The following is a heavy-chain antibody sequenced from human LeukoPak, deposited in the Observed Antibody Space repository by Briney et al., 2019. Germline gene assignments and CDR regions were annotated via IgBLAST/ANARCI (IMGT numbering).Heavy chain of an antibody. J-gene: IGHJ6*03. CDR1: GYSISSGYY. Sequence: SETLSLTCTVSGYSISSGYYWGWIRQPPGKGLEWIGSIYHSGSTYYNPSLKSRVTISVDTSKNQFSLKLSSVTAADTAVYYCARADMVRGVTKYYYYYMDVWGKGTTVTISS. D-gene: IGHD3-10*01. CDR2: IYHSGST. V-gene: IGHV4-38-2*02. CDR3: ARADMVRGVTKYYYYYMDV.